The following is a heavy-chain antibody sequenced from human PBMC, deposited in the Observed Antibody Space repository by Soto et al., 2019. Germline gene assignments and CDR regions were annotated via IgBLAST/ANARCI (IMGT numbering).Heavy chain of an antibody. V-gene: IGHV1-18*01. Sequence: ASVKVSCKASGYTFTSYGISWVRQAPGQGLEWMGWISAYNGNTNYAQKLQGRVTMTTDTSTSTAYMELRSLRSDDTAVYYCAREYAIAARPGWAASGMDVWGQGTTVTVSS. CDR3: AREYAIAARPGWAASGMDV. D-gene: IGHD6-6*01. CDR2: ISAYNGNT. J-gene: IGHJ6*02. CDR1: GYTFTSYG.